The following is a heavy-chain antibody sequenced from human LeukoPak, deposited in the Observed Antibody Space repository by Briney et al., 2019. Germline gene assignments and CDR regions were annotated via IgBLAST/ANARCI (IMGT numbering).Heavy chain of an antibody. CDR2: INWNGGST. V-gene: IGHV3-20*04. CDR1: GFTFDDYG. CDR3: ARDVPYYYDSSGYSDAFDI. D-gene: IGHD3-22*01. Sequence: GGSLRLSCAASGFTFDDYGMSRVRQAPGKGLEWVSGINWNGGSTGYADSVKGRFTISRDNAKNSLYLQMNSLRAEDTALYYCARDVPYYYDSSGYSDAFDIWGQGTMVTVSS. J-gene: IGHJ3*02.